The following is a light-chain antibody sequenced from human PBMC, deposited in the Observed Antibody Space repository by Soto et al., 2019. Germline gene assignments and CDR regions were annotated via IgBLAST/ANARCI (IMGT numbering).Light chain of an antibody. J-gene: IGKJ1*01. CDR2: GAS. CDR3: QRCSTSGT. Sequence: EIVLTQSPGTLSLSPGERATLSCRASQSVSSSYLAWYQQKPGQAPRLLIYGASSRATGIPDRFSGSGSGTDFTLAIIRRLHPDFAVVYYRQRCSTSGTFGQGTKVDIK. CDR1: QSVSSSY. V-gene: IGKV3-20*01.